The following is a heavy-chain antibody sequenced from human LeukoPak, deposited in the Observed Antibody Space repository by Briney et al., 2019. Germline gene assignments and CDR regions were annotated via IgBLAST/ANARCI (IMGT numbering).Heavy chain of an antibody. CDR1: GYTFTSYG. D-gene: IGHD2-2*01. CDR3: ARGGNIVVVPAAWDFDY. Sequence: GASVKVSCKASGYTFTSYGISWVRQAPGQGLEGMGWISAYNGNTNYAQKIQGRVTMTTDTSTSTAYMELRSLRSDDTAVYYCARGGNIVVVPAAWDFDYWGQGTLVTVSS. CDR2: ISAYNGNT. J-gene: IGHJ4*02. V-gene: IGHV1-18*01.